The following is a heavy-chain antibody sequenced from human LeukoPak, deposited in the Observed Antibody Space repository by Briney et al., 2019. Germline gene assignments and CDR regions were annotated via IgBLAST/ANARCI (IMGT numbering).Heavy chain of an antibody. D-gene: IGHD3-3*01. J-gene: IGHJ3*02. CDR1: GYTFTSYG. CDR3: ARDLTRLRFLEWLLPLDAFDI. V-gene: IGHV1-18*01. CDR2: ISAYNGNT. Sequence: ASVKVSCKASGYTFTSYGISWVRQAPGQGLEWMGWISAYNGNTNYAQKLQGRVTMTTDTSTSTAYTELRSLRSDDTAVYYCARDLTRLRFLEWLLPLDAFDIWGQGTMVTVSS.